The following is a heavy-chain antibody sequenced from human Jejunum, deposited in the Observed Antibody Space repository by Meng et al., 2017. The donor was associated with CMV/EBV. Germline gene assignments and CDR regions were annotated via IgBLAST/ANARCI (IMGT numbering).Heavy chain of an antibody. CDR2: IQYEGSISK. Sequence: FIFSDYGMHWVLQATGKWLEWVAFIQYEGSISKYYADSVQGRFSISRDNAKNTLYLQMNSLRAEDTALYYCSRGNRDSKYYAVDVWGQGTKVTVSS. CDR1: FIFSDYG. V-gene: IGHV3-33*05. D-gene: IGHD3-22*01. J-gene: IGHJ6*02. CDR3: SRGNRDSKYYAVDV.